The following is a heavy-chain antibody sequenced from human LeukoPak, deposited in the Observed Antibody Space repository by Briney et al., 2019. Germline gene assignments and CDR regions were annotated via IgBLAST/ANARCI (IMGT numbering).Heavy chain of an antibody. V-gene: IGHV4-30-4*01. CDR3: ARDRVRGLRWSIFDY. Sequence: SETLSLTCTVSGGSISSGDYYWSWIRQPPGKGLEWIGYIYYSGSTYYNPSLKSRVTISVDTSKNQFSLKLSSVTAADTAVYYCARDRVRGLRWSIFDYWGQGTLVTVSS. CDR2: IYYSGST. J-gene: IGHJ4*02. D-gene: IGHD4-23*01. CDR1: GGSISSGDYY.